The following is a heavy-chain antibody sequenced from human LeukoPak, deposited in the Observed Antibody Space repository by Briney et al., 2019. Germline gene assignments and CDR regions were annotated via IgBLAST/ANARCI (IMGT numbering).Heavy chain of an antibody. CDR2: IYPGDSDT. J-gene: IGHJ5*02. D-gene: IGHD2-15*01. CDR3: ARLSGRYCSGGSCHNWFDP. CDR1: GYSFTSYW. Sequence: GESLKISFKGSGYSFTSYWIGWVRQMPGKGLVWMGIIYPGDSDTRYSPSFQGQVTISADKSISTAYLQWSSLKASDTAMYYCARLSGRYCSGGSCHNWFDPWGEGTLVTVSS. V-gene: IGHV5-51*01.